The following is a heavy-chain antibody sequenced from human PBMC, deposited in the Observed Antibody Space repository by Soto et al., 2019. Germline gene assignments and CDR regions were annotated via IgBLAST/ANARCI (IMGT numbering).Heavy chain of an antibody. Sequence: QVQLVQSGAEVKKPGASVKVSCKASGYTFTSYAMHWVRQAPGQRLEWMGWINAGNGNTKYSQKFQGRVTITRDTSASTAYVELSSLRSEDTAVSYCASMSGGYYYGYFDWWGQGTLVTVSS. D-gene: IGHD3-22*01. CDR3: ASMSGGYYYGYFDW. CDR1: GYTFTSYA. J-gene: IGHJ4*02. CDR2: INAGNGNT. V-gene: IGHV1-3*01.